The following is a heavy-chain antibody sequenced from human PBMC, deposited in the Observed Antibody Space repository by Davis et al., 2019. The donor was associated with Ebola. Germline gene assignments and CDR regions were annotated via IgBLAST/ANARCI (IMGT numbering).Heavy chain of an antibody. J-gene: IGHJ6*02. Sequence: GESLKISCAASGFTFSDYYMSWIRQAPGKGLEWVSYISSSGSTIYYADSVKGRFTISRDNAKNSLYLQMNSLRAEDTAVYYCAKDHAPVLLWFGESLGVWGQGTTVTVSS. V-gene: IGHV3-11*01. CDR3: AKDHAPVLLWFGESLGV. CDR1: GFTFSDYY. CDR2: ISSSGSTI. D-gene: IGHD3-10*01.